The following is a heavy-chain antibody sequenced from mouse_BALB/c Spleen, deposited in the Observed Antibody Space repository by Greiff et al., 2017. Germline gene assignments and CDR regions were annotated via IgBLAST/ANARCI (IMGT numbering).Heavy chain of an antibody. J-gene: IGHJ2*01. Sequence: VQLQQSGPGLVKPSQSLSLTCTVTGYSITSDYAWNWIRQFPGNKLEWMGYISDSGSTSYNPSLKSRISITRDTSKNQFFLQLNSVTTEDTATYYCARGGLYGSSFDYWGQGTTLTVSS. CDR3: ARGGLYGSSFDY. D-gene: IGHD1-1*01. V-gene: IGHV3-2*02. CDR2: ISDSGST. CDR1: GYSITSDYA.